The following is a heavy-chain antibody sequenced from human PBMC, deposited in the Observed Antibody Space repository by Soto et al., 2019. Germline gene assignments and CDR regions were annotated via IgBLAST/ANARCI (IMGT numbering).Heavy chain of an antibody. D-gene: IGHD2-2*01. CDR3: ARRGDLGYCSSTSCPVHYGMDV. CDR2: IYPGDSAT. Sequence: GESMKISWKGAGYSFTSYWIGWVREMSGKGLEWMGIIYPGDSATRYTPSLQGQVTISADKSITTAYLQWSSLKASDTAMYYCARRGDLGYCSSTSCPVHYGMDVWGQGTTVTVSS. CDR1: GYSFTSYW. J-gene: IGHJ6*02. V-gene: IGHV5-51*01.